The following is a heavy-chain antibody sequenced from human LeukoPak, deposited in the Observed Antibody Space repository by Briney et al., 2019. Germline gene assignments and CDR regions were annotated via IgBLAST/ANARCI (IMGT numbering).Heavy chain of an antibody. CDR1: GFTFSSYA. J-gene: IGHJ6*03. V-gene: IGHV3-23*01. Sequence: GGSLRLSCAASGFTFSSYAMSWVRQAPGKGLEWVSAISGSGGSTYYADSVKGRFTISRDNSKNTLYLQMNSLRAEDTAVYYCAKGYYYDSSGYYYAVRVGYMDVWGKGTTVTVSS. D-gene: IGHD3-22*01. CDR2: ISGSGGST. CDR3: AKGYYYDSSGYYYAVRVGYMDV.